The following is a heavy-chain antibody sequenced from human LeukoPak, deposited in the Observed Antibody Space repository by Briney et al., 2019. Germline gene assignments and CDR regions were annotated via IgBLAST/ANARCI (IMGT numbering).Heavy chain of an antibody. V-gene: IGHV1-24*01. J-gene: IGHJ5*02. D-gene: IGHD6-13*01. Sequence: ASVKVSCKVSGYTLTELSMHWVRQAPGRGLEWMGGFDPEDGETIYAQKFQGRVTMTEDTSTDTAYMELSSLRSEDTAVYYCARGPASRSSWENWFDPWGQGTLVTVSS. CDR1: GYTLTELS. CDR2: FDPEDGET. CDR3: ARGPASRSSWENWFDP.